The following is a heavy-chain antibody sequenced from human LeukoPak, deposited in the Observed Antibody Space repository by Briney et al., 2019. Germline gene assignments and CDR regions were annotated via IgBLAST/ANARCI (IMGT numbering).Heavy chain of an antibody. CDR2: IKHDSSEK. V-gene: IGHV3-7*01. J-gene: IGHJ4*02. CDR1: GIIFSDYW. D-gene: IGHD3-16*01. CDR3: VNDLARRGGY. Sequence: GGSLRLSCAVSGIIFSDYWMSWVRQAPGKGLEWVANIKHDSSEKYYVDSVKGRFTIYRDNAKHSLYLQMNSLRAEDTAVYYCVNDLARRGGYWGQGTLVTVSA.